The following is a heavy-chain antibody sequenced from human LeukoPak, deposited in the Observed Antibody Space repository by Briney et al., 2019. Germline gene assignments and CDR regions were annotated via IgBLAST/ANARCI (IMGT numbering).Heavy chain of an antibody. J-gene: IGHJ5*02. CDR2: IYYSGST. V-gene: IGHV4-39*01. Sequence: SETLSLTCTVSGGSVSSSSYHWGWIRQPPGKGLEWIGSIYYSGSTYYNPSLKSRVTISVDTSKNQFSLKLSSVTAADTAVYYCARSISRLKDVVPAAILGRRWFDPWGQGALVTVSS. CDR3: ARSISRLKDVVPAAILGRRWFDP. CDR1: GGSVSSSSYH. D-gene: IGHD2-2*02.